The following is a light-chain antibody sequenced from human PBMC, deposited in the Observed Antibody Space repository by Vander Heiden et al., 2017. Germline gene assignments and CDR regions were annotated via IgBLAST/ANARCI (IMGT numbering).Light chain of an antibody. CDR3: HQYNNWPPWT. J-gene: IGKJ1*01. CDR2: GAS. V-gene: IGKV3-15*01. Sequence: ETLMRQSPVPLSVSPGERATLSCRTSQSVNTKLAWYQQRPGQAPRLLIYGASTRAAGVPDRFSGSGSGTEFTLTISSLQPEDFAVYYCHQYNNWPPWTFGQGTKVEIK. CDR1: QSVNTK.